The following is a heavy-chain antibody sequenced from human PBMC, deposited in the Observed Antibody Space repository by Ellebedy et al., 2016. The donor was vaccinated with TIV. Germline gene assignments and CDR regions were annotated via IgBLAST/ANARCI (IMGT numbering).Heavy chain of an antibody. CDR2: INHSGST. Sequence: MPSETLSLTCAVYGGSFSGYYWSWIRQPPGKGLEWIGEINHSGSTNYNPSLKSRVTISVDTSKNQFSLKLSSVTAADTAVYYCARDIGVAVAGTDYWGQGTLVTVSS. CDR1: GGSFSGYY. CDR3: ARDIGVAVAGTDY. V-gene: IGHV4-34*01. D-gene: IGHD6-19*01. J-gene: IGHJ4*02.